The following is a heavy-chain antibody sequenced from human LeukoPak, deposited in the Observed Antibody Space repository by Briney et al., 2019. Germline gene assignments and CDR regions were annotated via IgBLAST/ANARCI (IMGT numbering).Heavy chain of an antibody. CDR1: GFTFSSYA. Sequence: GGSLRLSCAASGFTFSSYAMSWVRQAPGKGLEWVSAISGSGGSTYYADSVKGRFTISRDNSKNTLYLQMNSLRAEDTAVYYCAKGYYYDSSGYYPFDYWGQGTLVTVSS. CDR2: ISGSGGST. V-gene: IGHV3-23*01. J-gene: IGHJ4*02. D-gene: IGHD3-22*01. CDR3: AKGYYYDSSGYYPFDY.